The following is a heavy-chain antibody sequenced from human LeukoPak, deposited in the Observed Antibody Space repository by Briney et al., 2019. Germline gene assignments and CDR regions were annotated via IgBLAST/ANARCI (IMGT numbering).Heavy chain of an antibody. Sequence: ASVKVSCKASGYTFTSYDINWVRQATGQGLEWMGWMNPNSGNTGYAQKFQGRVTMTRNTSISTAYMELSSLRSEDTAVYYCARGIRTTYYYYYYYMDVWGKGTTVTISS. D-gene: IGHD2/OR15-2a*01. J-gene: IGHJ6*03. CDR3: ARGIRTTYYYYYYYMDV. CDR2: MNPNSGNT. V-gene: IGHV1-8*01. CDR1: GYTFTSYD.